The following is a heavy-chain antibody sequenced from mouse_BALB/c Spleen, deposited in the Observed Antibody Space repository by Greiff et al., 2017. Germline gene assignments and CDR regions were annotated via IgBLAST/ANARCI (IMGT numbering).Heavy chain of an antibody. D-gene: IGHD4-1*02. CDR3: ARSNWDGYYFDY. CDR2: ISSGSSTI. V-gene: IGHV5-17*02. J-gene: IGHJ2*01. Sequence: EVKLMESGGGLVQPGGSRKLSCAASGFTFSSFGMHWVRQAPEKGLEWVAYISSGSSTIYYADTVKGRFTISRDNPKNTLFLQMTSLRSEDTAMYYCARSNWDGYYFDYWGQGTTLTVSS. CDR1: GFTFSSFG.